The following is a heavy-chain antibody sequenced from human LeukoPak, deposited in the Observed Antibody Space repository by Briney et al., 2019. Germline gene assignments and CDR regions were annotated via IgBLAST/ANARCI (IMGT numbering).Heavy chain of an antibody. D-gene: IGHD2-2*02. CDR2: ISGSGGTT. CDR1: GFTFSSYA. V-gene: IGHV3-23*01. CDR3: ARGSCRSTGCYRSDP. Sequence: GGSLRLSCAASGFTFSSYAMSWVRQAPGKGLKWVSAISGSGGTTYYADSVKGRFTISRDNSKNTLYLQMNSLRAEDTAVYSCARGSCRSTGCYRSDPWGQGTLVTVSS. J-gene: IGHJ5*02.